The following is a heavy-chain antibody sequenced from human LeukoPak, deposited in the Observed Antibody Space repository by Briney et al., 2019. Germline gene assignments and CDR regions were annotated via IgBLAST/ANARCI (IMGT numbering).Heavy chain of an antibody. CDR3: ARNAGGATFFDY. J-gene: IGHJ4*02. D-gene: IGHD1-26*01. Sequence: SETLSLTCTVSGGSISSYYWSWIRQPPGKGLEWIGYIYYSGSTNYNPSLKSRVTISVDTSKNQFSLKLSSVTAADTAVYYCARNAGGATFFDYWGQGTLVTVSS. CDR1: GGSISSYY. V-gene: IGHV4-59*01. CDR2: IYYSGST.